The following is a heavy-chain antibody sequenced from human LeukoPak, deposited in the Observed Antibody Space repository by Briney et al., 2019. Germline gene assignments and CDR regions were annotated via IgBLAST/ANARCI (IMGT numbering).Heavy chain of an antibody. CDR1: GFTFSSYS. CDR3: ARDPRYFGVVIGIDY. D-gene: IGHD3-3*01. Sequence: GGSLRLSCAASGFTFSSYSMNWVRQAPGKGLEWVAVISYDGSNKYYADSVKGRFTISRDNSKNTLYLQMNSLRAEDTAVYYCARDPRYFGVVIGIDYWGQGTLVTVSS. V-gene: IGHV3-30*03. CDR2: ISYDGSNK. J-gene: IGHJ4*02.